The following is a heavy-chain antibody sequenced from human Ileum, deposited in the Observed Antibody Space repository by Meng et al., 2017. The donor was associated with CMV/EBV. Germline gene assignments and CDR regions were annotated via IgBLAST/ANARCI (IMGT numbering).Heavy chain of an antibody. CDR2: VSRRGETT. J-gene: IGHJ4*02. Sequence: GGSLRLSCAASGFDFGSYAMSWVRQAPGKGLEWVSDVSRRGETTYSADSVKGRFSVSRDNSKNMVFLQMNSLKSEDTAVYFCSADIAEAGKGELDYWGQGTLVTVSS. D-gene: IGHD6-13*01. CDR1: GFDFGSYA. V-gene: IGHV3-23*01. CDR3: SADIAEAGKGELDY.